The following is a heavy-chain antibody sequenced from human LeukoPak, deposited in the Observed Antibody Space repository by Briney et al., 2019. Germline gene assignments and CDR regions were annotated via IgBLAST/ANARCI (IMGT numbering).Heavy chain of an antibody. CDR3: AREQGGSYLDAFDI. J-gene: IGHJ3*02. CDR2: IYHSGST. V-gene: IGHV4-30-2*01. Sequence: KTSGTLSLTCAVSGGSISSGGYSWSWIRQPPGKGLEWIGYIYHSGSTYYNPSLKSRVTISVDRSENQFSLKLSSVTAADTAVYYCAREQGGSYLDAFDIWGQGTMVTVSS. D-gene: IGHD1-26*01. CDR1: GGSISSGGYS.